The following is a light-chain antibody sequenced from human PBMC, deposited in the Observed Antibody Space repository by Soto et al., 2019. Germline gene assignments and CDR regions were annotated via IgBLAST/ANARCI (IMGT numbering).Light chain of an antibody. CDR3: QQRSAGVT. V-gene: IGKV3-11*01. CDR1: QSISNY. J-gene: IGKJ5*01. Sequence: IVLPQSPATLSLSPGERAPLSCRASQSISNYLAWYQHKPGQAPRLLIYDASNRATATPPRFSGSGSGTDFTLTISSLEPEDFAVYYCQQRSAGVTFGQGTRLEI. CDR2: DAS.